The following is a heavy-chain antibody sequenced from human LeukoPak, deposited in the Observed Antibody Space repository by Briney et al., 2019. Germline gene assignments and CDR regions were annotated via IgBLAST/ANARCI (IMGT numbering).Heavy chain of an antibody. CDR3: ARDNVRGRGYDFDY. D-gene: IGHD3-10*01. CDR2: INPNSGGT. V-gene: IGHV1-2*02. Sequence: ASVKVSCKASGYTFTSYGISWVRQAPGQGLEWMGWINPNSGGTIYAQKFQGRVTMTRDTSISTVYMELSRLRSDDTAVYYCARDNVRGRGYDFDYWGQGTLVTVSS. J-gene: IGHJ4*02. CDR1: GYTFTSYG.